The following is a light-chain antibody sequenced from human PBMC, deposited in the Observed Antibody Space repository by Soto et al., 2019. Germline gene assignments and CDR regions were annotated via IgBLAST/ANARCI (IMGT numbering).Light chain of an antibody. J-gene: IGKJ4*01. V-gene: IGKV3-20*01. CDR3: HPYRISP. CDR2: GAS. CDR1: QSVTSDY. Sequence: IVVTQSPGTLSLTPGERATLSCGASQSVTSDYLAWYQQKPGQAPRLLIYGASRRATGIPDRFSGSGSGTEFSLTICRLEPEDFAVYSSHPYRISPFGVGTMADIK.